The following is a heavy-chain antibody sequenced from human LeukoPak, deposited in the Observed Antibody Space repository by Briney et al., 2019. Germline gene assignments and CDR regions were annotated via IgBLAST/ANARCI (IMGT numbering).Heavy chain of an antibody. Sequence: GESLKISCKGSGYTFTNYWIGWVRQLPGKGLEWMGIIWPDDSDTRYSPSFQGQVIISADKSISTTYLQWSSLKASDTAMYYCARQSTSRPYYFDYWGQGTLVTVSS. D-gene: IGHD2-2*01. CDR1: GYTFTNYW. V-gene: IGHV5-51*01. J-gene: IGHJ4*02. CDR2: IWPDDSDT. CDR3: ARQSTSRPYYFDY.